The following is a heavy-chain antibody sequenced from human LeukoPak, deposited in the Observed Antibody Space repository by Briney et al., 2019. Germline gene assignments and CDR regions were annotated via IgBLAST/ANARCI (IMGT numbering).Heavy chain of an antibody. D-gene: IGHD6-19*01. CDR3: ARGSSGWGLGAFDV. Sequence: PSGTLSLTCAVSDVSIFRSNWWSWVRQPPGKGLEWIGQISPSGSTNYSPSLKSRVTISVDKSKTQFSLRLTSVTAADTAVYYCARGSSGWGLGAFDVWGQGTMVTVSS. J-gene: IGHJ3*01. CDR1: DVSIFRSNW. V-gene: IGHV4-4*02. CDR2: ISPSGST.